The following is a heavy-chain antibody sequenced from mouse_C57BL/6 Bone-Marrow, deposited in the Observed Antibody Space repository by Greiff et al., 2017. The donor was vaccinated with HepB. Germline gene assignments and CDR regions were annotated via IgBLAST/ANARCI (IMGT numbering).Heavy chain of an antibody. CDR2: IDPANGNT. J-gene: IGHJ4*01. V-gene: IGHV14-3*01. CDR1: GFNINNSY. D-gene: IGHD1-1*01. CDR3: DPTTVYAMDY. Sequence: EVQLQQSVAELVRPGASVKLSCTASGFNINNSYMHWVKQRPEQGLEWIGRIDPANGNTKYAPKFQGKATITADTSSNTAYLQLSSLTSEDTAIYYCDPTTVYAMDYWGQGTSVTVSS.